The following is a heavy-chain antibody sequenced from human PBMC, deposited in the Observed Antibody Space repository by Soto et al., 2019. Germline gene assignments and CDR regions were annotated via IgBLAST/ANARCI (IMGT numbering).Heavy chain of an antibody. CDR1: GFTFSSYG. CDR2: IWYDGSNK. J-gene: IGHJ4*02. D-gene: IGHD6-19*01. CDR3: ARDMFRYSSGWYYFDY. V-gene: IGHV3-33*01. Sequence: GGSLRLSCAASGFTFSSYGMHWVRQAPGKGLEWVAVIWYDGSNKYYADSVKVRFTISRDNSKNTLYLQMNSLRAEDTAVYYCARDMFRYSSGWYYFDYWGQGTLVTVSS.